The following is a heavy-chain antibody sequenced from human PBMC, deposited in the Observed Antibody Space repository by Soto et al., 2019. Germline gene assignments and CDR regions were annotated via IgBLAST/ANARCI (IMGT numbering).Heavy chain of an antibody. V-gene: IGHV3-23*01. J-gene: IGHJ6*02. CDR2: ITETGGET. Sequence: GWSLRLSCASSVFTFSKFVMRWVRQTPGKGLEWVSTITETGGETYYTDSVKGRFTISRDNSKNTLYLQMTSLRAEDTALYYCTKASPDRHHMDVWGQGTTVTVSS. CDR1: VFTFSKFV. CDR3: TKASPDRHHMDV.